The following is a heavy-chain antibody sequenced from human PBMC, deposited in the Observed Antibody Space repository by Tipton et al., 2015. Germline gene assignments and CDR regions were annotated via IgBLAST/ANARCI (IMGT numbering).Heavy chain of an antibody. CDR2: ISDRGNT. CDR1: GGSFSGYY. CDR3: ARRERERENCSGGSCDAFDV. Sequence: TLSLTCAVYGGSFSGYYWSWIRQPPGKGLEWIGYISDRGNTNYNPSLKGRVTISLDTSKNHFSLSLTSVTAADTAKYYCARRERERENCSGGSCDAFDVWGQGKMVTVSS. J-gene: IGHJ3*01. V-gene: IGHV4-34*11. D-gene: IGHD2-15*01.